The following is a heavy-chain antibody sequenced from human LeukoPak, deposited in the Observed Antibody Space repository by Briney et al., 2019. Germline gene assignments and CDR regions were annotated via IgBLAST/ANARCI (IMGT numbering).Heavy chain of an antibody. J-gene: IGHJ3*02. CDR2: IYYSGST. CDR1: GGSISSGGYY. V-gene: IGHV4-31*03. CDR3: ARDRYDSSGYCYVDAFDI. Sequence: SETLSLTCTVSGGSISSGGYYWSWIRQHPGKGLEWIGYIYYSGSTYYNPSLKSRVTISVDTSKNQFSLKLSSVTAADTAVYYCARDRYDSSGYCYVDAFDIWGQGTMVTVSS. D-gene: IGHD3-22*01.